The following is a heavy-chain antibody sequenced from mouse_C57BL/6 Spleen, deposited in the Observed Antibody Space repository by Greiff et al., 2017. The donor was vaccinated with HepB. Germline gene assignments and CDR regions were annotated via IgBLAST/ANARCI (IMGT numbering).Heavy chain of an antibody. CDR3: ARRRLRAYAMDY. CDR2: INPNNGGT. Sequence: EVQLQESGPELVKPGASVKIPCKASGYTFTDYNMDWVKQSHGKSLEWIGDINPNNGGTIYNQKFKGKATLTVDKSSSTAYMELRSLTSEDTAVYYWARRRLRAYAMDYWGQGTSVTVSS. V-gene: IGHV1-18*01. D-gene: IGHD2-4*01. J-gene: IGHJ4*01. CDR1: GYTFTDYN.